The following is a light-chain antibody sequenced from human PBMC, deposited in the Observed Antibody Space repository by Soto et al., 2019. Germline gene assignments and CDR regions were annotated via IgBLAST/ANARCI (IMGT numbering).Light chain of an antibody. V-gene: IGKV1-27*01. J-gene: IGKJ1*01. CDR1: RAFSNF. CDR2: GAS. Sequence: DIQMTQSPSSLSASVGHRVTITCRASRAFSNFLAWYQQKPGEVPRVLISGASTLQSGVPSRFRGSGSGTDFTLTISSLQPEDVATYYCQEYNSALQTFGQGTKVEIK. CDR3: QEYNSALQT.